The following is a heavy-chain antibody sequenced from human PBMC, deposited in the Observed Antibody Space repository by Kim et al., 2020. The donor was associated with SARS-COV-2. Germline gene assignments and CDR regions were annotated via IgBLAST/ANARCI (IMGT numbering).Heavy chain of an antibody. Sequence: GGSLRLSCTASGFTFGDYAMSWFRQAPGKGLEWVGFIRSKAYGGTTEYAASVKGRFTISRDDSKSIAYLQMNSLKTEDTAVYYCTREALNYDYIWGSYRQSPTGDTFDYWGQGTLVTVSS. J-gene: IGHJ4*02. CDR3: TREALNYDYIWGSYRQSPTGDTFDY. D-gene: IGHD3-16*02. CDR2: IRSKAYGGTT. V-gene: IGHV3-49*03. CDR1: GFTFGDYA.